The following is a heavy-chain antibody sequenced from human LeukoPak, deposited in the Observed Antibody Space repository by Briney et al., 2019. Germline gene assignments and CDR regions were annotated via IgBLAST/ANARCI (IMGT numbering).Heavy chain of an antibody. D-gene: IGHD1-14*01. Sequence: QSGGSLRLSCAASGFAFSSDDMSSVRQSPGKGLEWVSAISGRGGSTYYADSLKGRFTISTDNSNNTLYLQMDCVSAVYTAVNYSAEAEPTSGYFWGQGTLVTVSS. CDR3: AEAEPTSGYF. CDR2: ISGRGGST. V-gene: IGHV3-23*01. CDR1: GFAFSSDD. J-gene: IGHJ4*02.